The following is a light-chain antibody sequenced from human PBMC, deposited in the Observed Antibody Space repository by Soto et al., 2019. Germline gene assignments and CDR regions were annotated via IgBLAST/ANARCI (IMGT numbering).Light chain of an antibody. CDR3: QQYGSSPPYRYT. V-gene: IGKV3-20*01. CDR1: QSVSSSY. J-gene: IGKJ2*01. Sequence: EIVLTQSPGTLSLSPGERATLSCRASQSVSSSYLAWYQQKPGQAPRLLIYGASSRATGIPDRFSGSGSGTDFTLTISRLEPEDFAVYYCQQYGSSPPYRYTFGQGTKLEIK. CDR2: GAS.